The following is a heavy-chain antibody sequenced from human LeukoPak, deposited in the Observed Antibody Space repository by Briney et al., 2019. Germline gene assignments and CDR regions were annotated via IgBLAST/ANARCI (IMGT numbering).Heavy chain of an antibody. V-gene: IGHV3-74*01. Sequence: GGSLRLSCVASGFTFSSYWMHWVRQASGKGLVWVSRINSDGSTTTYADSVRGRFTISRDNAKHTLYLQMNSLRAEDTAVYYCERGGFDTIGFDYWGQGTLVTVSS. CDR3: ERGGFDTIGFDY. CDR1: GFTFSSYW. J-gene: IGHJ4*02. D-gene: IGHD3-10*01. CDR2: INSDGSTT.